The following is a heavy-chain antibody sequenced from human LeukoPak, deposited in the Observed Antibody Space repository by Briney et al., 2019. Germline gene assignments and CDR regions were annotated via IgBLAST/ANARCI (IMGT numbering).Heavy chain of an antibody. CDR2: ISSNGGST. CDR1: GFTFSSYA. Sequence: PGGSLRLSCAASGFTFSSYAMHWVCQAPGKGLEYVSAISSNGGSTYYANSVKGRFTISRDNSKNTLYLQMNSLRADDTAMYYCAKDMWVVRGVIPHDAFDIWGQGTMVTVSS. J-gene: IGHJ3*02. V-gene: IGHV3-64*01. CDR3: AKDMWVVRGVIPHDAFDI. D-gene: IGHD3-10*01.